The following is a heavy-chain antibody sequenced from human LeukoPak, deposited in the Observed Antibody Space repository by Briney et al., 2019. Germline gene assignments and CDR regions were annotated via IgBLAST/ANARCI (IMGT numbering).Heavy chain of an antibody. CDR2: ISAYNGNT. J-gene: IGHJ6*03. Sequence: GASVTVSCKASGYTFTSYGISWVRQAPGQGLEWMGWISAYNGNTNYAQKLQGRVTMTTDTSTSTAYIELRSLRSDDTAVYYCARSGSGKYYYYMDVWGKGTTVTVSS. CDR3: ARSGSGKYYYYMDV. D-gene: IGHD3-10*01. V-gene: IGHV1-18*01. CDR1: GYTFTSYG.